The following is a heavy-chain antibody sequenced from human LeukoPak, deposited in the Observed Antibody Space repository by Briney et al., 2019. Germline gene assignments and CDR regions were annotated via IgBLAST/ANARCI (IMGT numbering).Heavy chain of an antibody. V-gene: IGHV4-59*08. Sequence: PSETLSLTCTVSGGSISGYYWSWIRQPPGKGLVWIGYIYYSGSTHYNPSLKSRVTISLDTSKNQFSLKLSSVTAADTAVYYCARTGFGGGVFSAFDLWGRGTMVTVSS. CDR1: GGSISGYY. CDR2: IYYSGST. J-gene: IGHJ3*01. CDR3: ARTGFGGGVFSAFDL. D-gene: IGHD2-21*01.